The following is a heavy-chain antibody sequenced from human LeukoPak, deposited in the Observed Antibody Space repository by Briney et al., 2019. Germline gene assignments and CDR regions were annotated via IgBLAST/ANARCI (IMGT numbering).Heavy chain of an antibody. V-gene: IGHV3-21*01. CDR3: ARSGAAAGTYYYYYMDV. CDR1: GFTFSSYS. Sequence: SGGSLRLSCAASGFTFSSYSMNWVRQAPGKGLEWVSSISSSSSYIYYADSVKGRFTISRDNAKNSLYLQMNSLRAEDTAVYYCARSGAAAGTYYYYYMDVWGKGTTVTISS. J-gene: IGHJ6*03. D-gene: IGHD6-13*01. CDR2: ISSSSSYI.